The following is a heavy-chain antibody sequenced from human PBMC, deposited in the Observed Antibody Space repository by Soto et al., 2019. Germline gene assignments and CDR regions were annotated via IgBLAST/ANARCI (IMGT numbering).Heavy chain of an antibody. CDR1: GGSISSYY. J-gene: IGHJ4*02. CDR2: IYYSGST. V-gene: IGHV4-59*01. D-gene: IGHD3-3*01. Sequence: SETLSLTCTVSGGSISSYYWSWIRQPPGKGLEWIGYIYYSGSTNYNPSLKSRVTISVDKSKNQFSLKLSSVTAADTAVYYCARARGVRFLEWSFDYWGQGTLITVSS. CDR3: ARARGVRFLEWSFDY.